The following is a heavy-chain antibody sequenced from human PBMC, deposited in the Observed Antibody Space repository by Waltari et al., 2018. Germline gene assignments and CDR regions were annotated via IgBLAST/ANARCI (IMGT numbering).Heavy chain of an antibody. V-gene: IGHV3-49*04. Sequence: EVQLVESGGGLVQPGRSLRLSCTASGFTFGDYAMSWVRQAPGKGLEWVGFIRSKAYGGTTEYAASVKGRFTISRDDSKSIAYLQMNSLKTEDTAVYYCTRVSLYYFDYWGQGTLVTVSS. CDR3: TRVSLYYFDY. J-gene: IGHJ4*02. CDR1: GFTFGDYA. CDR2: IRSKAYGGTT.